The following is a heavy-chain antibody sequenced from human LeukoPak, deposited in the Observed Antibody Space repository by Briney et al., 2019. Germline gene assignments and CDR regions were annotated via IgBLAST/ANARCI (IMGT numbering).Heavy chain of an antibody. J-gene: IGHJ4*02. CDR1: GFTFSNAW. Sequence: PGGSLRLSCAASGFTFSNAWMSWVRQAPGKGLEWVGRIKSKTDGGTTDYAAPVKGRFTISRDDSKNTLYLQMNNLKTEDTAVYYCTTDPLYDFWSGPRSAPFDYWGQGTLVTVSS. D-gene: IGHD3-3*01. CDR3: TTDPLYDFWSGPRSAPFDY. V-gene: IGHV3-15*01. CDR2: IKSKTDGGTT.